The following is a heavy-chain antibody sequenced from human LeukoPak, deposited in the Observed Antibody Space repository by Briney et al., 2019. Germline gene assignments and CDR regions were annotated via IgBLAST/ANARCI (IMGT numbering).Heavy chain of an antibody. Sequence: PSETLSLTRTVSGGSISTYYWSWIRQSPGKGLEWIGHIYYSGSIKYNPSLKSRVTISLDTSKNQFSLKLTSVIAADTAVYYCARGPYSGYTLRPLDYWGQGTLVTVSS. J-gene: IGHJ4*02. D-gene: IGHD5-12*01. CDR1: GGSISTYY. CDR2: IYYSGSI. V-gene: IGHV4-59*01. CDR3: ARGPYSGYTLRPLDY.